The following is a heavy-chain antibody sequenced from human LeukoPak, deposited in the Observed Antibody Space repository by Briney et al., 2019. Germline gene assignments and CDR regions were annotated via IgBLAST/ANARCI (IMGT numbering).Heavy chain of an antibody. D-gene: IGHD6-13*01. V-gene: IGHV4-39*07. Sequence: SETLSLTCTVSGGFISSHYWGWIRQPPGKGLEWIGSIYYSGSTYYNPSLKSRVTISVDTSKNQFSLKLSSVTAADTAVYYCAREGYSSSWSYYYYYMDVWGKGTTVTVSS. CDR3: AREGYSSSWSYYYYYMDV. CDR2: IYYSGST. CDR1: GGFISSHY. J-gene: IGHJ6*03.